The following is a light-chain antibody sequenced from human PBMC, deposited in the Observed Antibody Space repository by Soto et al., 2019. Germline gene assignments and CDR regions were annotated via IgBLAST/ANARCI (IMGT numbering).Light chain of an antibody. Sequence: EIVMTQSPATLSVSPGEIATLSCRASQSFYSTNLAWYQHKPGQAPRLLIYGASSRATGIPDRFSGSGSGTDFTLTISRLEPEDFAVYYCQHYGGSPLTFGGGTKVDIK. CDR3: QHYGGSPLT. CDR2: GAS. V-gene: IGKV3-20*01. J-gene: IGKJ4*01. CDR1: QSFYSTN.